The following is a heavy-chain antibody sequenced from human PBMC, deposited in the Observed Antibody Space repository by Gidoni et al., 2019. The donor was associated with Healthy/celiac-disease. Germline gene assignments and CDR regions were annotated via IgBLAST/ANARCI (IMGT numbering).Heavy chain of an antibody. V-gene: IGHV4-39*01. CDR2: IYYSGST. CDR3: ARPGKYYDFWSGSWD. D-gene: IGHD3-3*01. J-gene: IGHJ6*02. CDR1: GGSISSSSYY. Sequence: QLQLQESGPGLVKPSETLSLTCTVSGGSISSSSYYWGWIRQPPGKGLEWIGSIYYSGSTYYNPSLKSRVTISVDTSKNQFSLKLSSVTAADTAVYYCARPGKYYDFWSGSWDWGQGTTVTVSS.